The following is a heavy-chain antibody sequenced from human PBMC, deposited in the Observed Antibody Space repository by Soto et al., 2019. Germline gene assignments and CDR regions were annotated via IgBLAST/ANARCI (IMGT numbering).Heavy chain of an antibody. V-gene: IGHV4-39*01. CDR1: GGSISSSSYY. J-gene: IGHJ5*02. CDR3: ESHRARNWFDP. Sequence: SENLSLTCIVSGGSISSSSYYWGWIRQPPGKGLEWIGSIYYSGSTYYNPSLKSRVTISVDTSKNQFSLKLSSGTAADTAVFYCESHRARNWFDPSGQGTLVTVSA. CDR2: IYYSGST.